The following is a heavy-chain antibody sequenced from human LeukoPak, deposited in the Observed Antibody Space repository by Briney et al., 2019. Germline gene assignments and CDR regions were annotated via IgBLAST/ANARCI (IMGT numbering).Heavy chain of an antibody. CDR2: ISWNSGSI. J-gene: IGHJ4*02. Sequence: GGSLRLSSAASGFTFDDYAMHWVRQAPGKGLEWVSGISWNSGSIGYADSVKGRFTISRDNAKNSLYLQMNSLRAEDMALYYCAKEGLLRNFDYWGQGTLVTVSS. CDR1: GFTFDDYA. D-gene: IGHD3-22*01. CDR3: AKEGLLRNFDY. V-gene: IGHV3-9*03.